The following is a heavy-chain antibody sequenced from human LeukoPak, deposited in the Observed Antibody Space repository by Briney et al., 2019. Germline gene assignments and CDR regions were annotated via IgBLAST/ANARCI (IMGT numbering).Heavy chain of an antibody. CDR1: GYTLTELS. J-gene: IGHJ6*03. CDR2: FDPEDGET. CDR3: ATDGRGSPFHYYYMDV. V-gene: IGHV1-24*01. D-gene: IGHD1-26*01. Sequence: ASVKVSCKVSGYTLTELSMHWVRQAPGEGLEWMGGFDPEDGETIYAQKFQGRVTMTEDTSTDTAYMELSSLRSEDTAVYYCATDGRGSPFHYYYMDVWGKGTTVTVSS.